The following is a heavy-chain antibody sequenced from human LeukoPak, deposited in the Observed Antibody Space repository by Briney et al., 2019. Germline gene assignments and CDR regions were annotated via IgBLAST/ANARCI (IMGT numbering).Heavy chain of an antibody. CDR1: GGSISSSSYY. D-gene: IGHD3-22*01. J-gene: IGHJ4*02. V-gene: IGHV4-61*05. CDR3: VAYFDIRAGFDY. CDR2: VFYSGTT. Sequence: PSETLSLTCSVSGGSISSSSYYWGWIRQPPGKGLEWIGFVFYSGTTNYNPSLKSRVTMSLDTSKNHFSLKLRSVTAADTALYYCVAYFDIRAGFDYWSQGTLVSVSS.